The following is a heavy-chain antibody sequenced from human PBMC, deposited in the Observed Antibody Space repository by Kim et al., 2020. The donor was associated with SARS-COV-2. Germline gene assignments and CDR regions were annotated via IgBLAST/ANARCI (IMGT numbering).Heavy chain of an antibody. Sequence: SVKVSCKASGGTFSSYAISWVRQAPGQGLEWMGRIIPILGIANYAQKFQGRVTITADKSTSTAYMELSSLRSEDTAVYYCARGPLAKGGSYLGVDYWGQGTLVTVSS. J-gene: IGHJ4*02. CDR3: ARGPLAKGGSYLGVDY. D-gene: IGHD1-26*01. CDR2: IIPILGIA. CDR1: GGTFSSYA. V-gene: IGHV1-69*04.